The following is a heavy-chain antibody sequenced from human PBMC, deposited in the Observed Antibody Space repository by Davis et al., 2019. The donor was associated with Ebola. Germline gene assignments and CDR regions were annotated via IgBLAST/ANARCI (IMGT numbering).Heavy chain of an antibody. D-gene: IGHD3-22*01. CDR2: INPNSGGT. CDR1: GYTFTGYY. J-gene: IGHJ4*02. Sequence: AASVKVSCKASGYTFTGYYMHWVRQAPGQGLEWMGRINPNSGGTNYAQKFQGRVTMTRDTSISTAYMELSRLRSDDTAVYYCARGDSYYDPSGYYAGPEAPDHWGQGTLVTVSS. CDR3: ARGDSYYDPSGYYAGPEAPDH. V-gene: IGHV1-2*06.